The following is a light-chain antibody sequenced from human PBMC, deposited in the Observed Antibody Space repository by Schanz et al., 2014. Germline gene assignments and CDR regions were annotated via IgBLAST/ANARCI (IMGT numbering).Light chain of an antibody. V-gene: IGKV3-20*01. J-gene: IGKJ1*01. CDR2: GAF. CDR1: QSVSSSY. CDR3: QQYDNWPPWT. Sequence: EIVLTQSPGTLSLSPGERATLSCRASQSVSSSYLVWYQQKPGQAPRLLIYGAFDRATGIPDRFSGSGSGTVFTLTISRLEPEDFAVYYCQQYDNWPPWTFGQGTKVELK.